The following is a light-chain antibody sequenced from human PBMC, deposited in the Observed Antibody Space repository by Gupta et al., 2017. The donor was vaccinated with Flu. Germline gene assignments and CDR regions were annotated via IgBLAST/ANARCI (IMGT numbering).Light chain of an antibody. V-gene: IGKV3-11*01. CDR1: QSVSIY. CDR3: HQRSSSDT. Sequence: EIVLTQSPATLSLSPGERATLSCRDSQSVSIYLAWYQQKPGQAPRLLIYDSSKSANGNTGRFSGGGEKKDFTLTSSRREDEDGAGYYEHQRSSSDTFGRGPKVEIK. CDR2: DSS. J-gene: IGKJ4*01.